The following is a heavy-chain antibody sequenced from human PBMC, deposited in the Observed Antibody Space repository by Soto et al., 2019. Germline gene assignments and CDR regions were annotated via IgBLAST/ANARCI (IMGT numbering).Heavy chain of an antibody. D-gene: IGHD3-3*01. J-gene: IGHJ4*02. V-gene: IGHV4-39*01. CDR1: GGSISSSSYY. CDR2: IYYSGST. CDR3: ARHYEHAGPCVDY. Sequence: SETLSLTCTVSGGSISSSSYYWGWIRQPPGKGLEWIGSIYYSGSTYYNPSLKSRVTISVDTSKNQFSLKLSSVTAADTAVYYCARHYEHAGPCVDYWGQGTLVTVSS.